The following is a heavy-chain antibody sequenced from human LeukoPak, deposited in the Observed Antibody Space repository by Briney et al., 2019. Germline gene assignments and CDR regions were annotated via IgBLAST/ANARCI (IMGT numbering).Heavy chain of an antibody. J-gene: IGHJ4*02. CDR3: ARDLGGSVDY. V-gene: IGHV4-30-4*07. D-gene: IGHD2-15*01. CDR1: GGSISSGGYS. CDR2: IYYSGST. Sequence: PSETLSLTCAVSGGSISSGGYSWSWIRQPPGKGLEWIGYIYYSGSTYYNPSLKSRVNISVDTSKNQFSLKLSSVTAADTAVYYCARDLGGSVDYWGQGTLVTVFS.